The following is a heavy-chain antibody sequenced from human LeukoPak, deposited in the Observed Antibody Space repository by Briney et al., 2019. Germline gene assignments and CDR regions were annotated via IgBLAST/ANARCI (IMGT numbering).Heavy chain of an antibody. CDR3: ARDLFKTPHHCDY. J-gene: IGHJ4*02. CDR2: INPSDGSA. V-gene: IGHV1-46*02. Sequence: ASVKVSCKASGYTSDSYFIHWVRQAPGQGLEWMGVINPSDGSANYAQKFQGRVAMTRHMSTTTVYMELSSLRSEDTAVFYCARDLFKTPHHCDYWGQGTLVTVSS. CDR1: GYTSDSYF.